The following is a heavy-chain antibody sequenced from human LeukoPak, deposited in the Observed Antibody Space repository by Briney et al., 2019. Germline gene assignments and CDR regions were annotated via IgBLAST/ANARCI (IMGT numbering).Heavy chain of an antibody. Sequence: GGSLRLSCAASGFTFSSYGMHWVRQAPGKGLEWVAFLRYDGSNKYYADSVKGRFTISRDNSKNTLYLQMNSLRAEDTAVYYCAKQRSYYYDSTAWDFDFWGQGALVTVSS. J-gene: IGHJ4*02. CDR2: LRYDGSNK. CDR1: GFTFSSYG. D-gene: IGHD3-22*01. CDR3: AKQRSYYYDSTAWDFDF. V-gene: IGHV3-30*02.